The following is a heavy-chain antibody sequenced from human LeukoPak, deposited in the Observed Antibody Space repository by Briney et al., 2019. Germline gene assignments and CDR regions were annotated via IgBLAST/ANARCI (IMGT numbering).Heavy chain of an antibody. Sequence: SQTLSLTCAVSGGSISSGGYSWSWIRQPPGKGLEWIGYIYYSGSAYYNPSLKSRVTISVDTSKNQFSLKLSSVTAADTAVYYCARAVSGYATIDYWGQGTLVTVSS. D-gene: IGHD5-12*01. J-gene: IGHJ4*02. CDR2: IYYSGSA. CDR1: GGSISSGGYS. V-gene: IGHV4-30-4*07. CDR3: ARAVSGYATIDY.